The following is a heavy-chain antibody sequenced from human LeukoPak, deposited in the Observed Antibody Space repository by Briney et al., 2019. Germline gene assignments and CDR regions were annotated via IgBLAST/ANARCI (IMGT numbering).Heavy chain of an antibody. J-gene: IGHJ4*02. CDR1: GFTFSNYA. CDR2: ILGSGGST. CDR3: AKWGDYDVLTGYYVPDY. V-gene: IGHV3-23*01. D-gene: IGHD3-9*01. Sequence: PGASLRLSCAASGFTFSNYATSGVRQAPGEGLEWGSAILGSGGSTYYADSVKGRFTVSRDNSKSTLYLQMNSLRAEDTALYYCAKWGDYDVLTGYYVPDYWGQGTLVTVSS.